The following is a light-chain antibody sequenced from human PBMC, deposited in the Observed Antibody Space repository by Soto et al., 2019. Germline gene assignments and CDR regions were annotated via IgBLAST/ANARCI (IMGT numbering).Light chain of an antibody. CDR1: QGISSW. J-gene: IGKJ1*01. Sequence: DIQMTQSPSSVSASVGDRVTITCRASQGISSWLAWYQQNPGKAPKLLIYSASTLHSGVPSRFSGNGSGTDFTLAINSLQPEAFATYYCQQANRFPRTFGQGTKVEIK. V-gene: IGKV1-12*01. CDR3: QQANRFPRT. CDR2: SAS.